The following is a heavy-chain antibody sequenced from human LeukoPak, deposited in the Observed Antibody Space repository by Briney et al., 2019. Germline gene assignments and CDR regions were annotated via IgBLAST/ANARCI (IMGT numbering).Heavy chain of an antibody. D-gene: IGHD3-3*02. CDR3: AKLAGIRSGFDW. CDR1: GGSISSSSYY. J-gene: IGHJ4*02. CDR2: ISGSADVT. V-gene: IGHV3-23*01. Sequence: PSETLSLTCTVSGGSISSSSYYWGWVRQTPGKGLEWVSCISGSADVTYYADSLKGRFTISRDNSKNTVYLQMNSLRAEDTAIYYCAKLAGIRSGFDWWGQGTLVTVSS.